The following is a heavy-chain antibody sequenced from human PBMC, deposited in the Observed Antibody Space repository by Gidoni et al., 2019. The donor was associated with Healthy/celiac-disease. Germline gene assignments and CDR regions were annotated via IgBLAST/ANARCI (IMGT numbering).Heavy chain of an antibody. CDR2: IIPIFGTA. V-gene: IGHV1-69*01. CDR1: GGTFSSYA. Sequence: QVQLVQSGAEVKKPGSSVTVSCKASGGTFSSYAISWVRQAPGQGLEWMGGIIPIFGTANYAQKFQGRVTITADESTSTAYMELSSLRSEDTAVYYWARENGEMATMGGNYYYYYGMDVWAKGPRSPSP. CDR3: ARENGEMATMGGNYYYYYGMDV. J-gene: IGHJ6*02. D-gene: IGHD5-12*01.